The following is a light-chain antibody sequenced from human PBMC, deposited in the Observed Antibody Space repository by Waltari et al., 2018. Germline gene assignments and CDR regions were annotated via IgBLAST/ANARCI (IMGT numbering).Light chain of an antibody. CDR2: DVT. V-gene: IGLV2-11*01. Sequence: QSALTQPRSVSGSPGQSVTIPCTGTSSDVGGYDYVSWYQHHPGKAPKLMICDVTKRPSGGPERFSGSKSGNTASLTISGLQAEDEADYYCCSYAGSYTHVVFGGGTKLTVL. CDR1: SSDVGGYDY. CDR3: CSYAGSYTHVV. J-gene: IGLJ2*01.